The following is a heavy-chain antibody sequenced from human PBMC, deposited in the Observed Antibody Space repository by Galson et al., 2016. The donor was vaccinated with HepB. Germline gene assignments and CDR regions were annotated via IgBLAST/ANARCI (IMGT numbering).Heavy chain of an antibody. Sequence: SETLSLTCTVSGGSISSYYWSWIRQPPGKGMEWIGYIYYSGSTNNNPPLKSRVTISVDTSKNQFSLRLTSVTAADTAVYYCSRGLAAAWESLAYWGQGTLVIVSS. V-gene: IGHV4-59*12. J-gene: IGHJ4*02. CDR1: GGSISSYY. CDR3: SRGLAAAWESLAY. D-gene: IGHD1-26*01. CDR2: IYYSGST.